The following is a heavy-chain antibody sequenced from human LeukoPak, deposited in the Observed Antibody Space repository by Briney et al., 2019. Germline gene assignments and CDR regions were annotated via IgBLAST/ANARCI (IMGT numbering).Heavy chain of an antibody. V-gene: IGHV4-38-2*02. J-gene: IGHJ4*02. Sequence: SETLSLTCTVSGYSISSGYYWGWIRQPPGKGLELIGSIYHSGSTYYNPSLKSRVTISVDTSKNQFSLKLSSVTAADTAVSYCARVFGYSYGFDYWGQGTLVTVSS. CDR1: GYSISSGYY. CDR3: ARVFGYSYGFDY. D-gene: IGHD5-18*01. CDR2: IYHSGST.